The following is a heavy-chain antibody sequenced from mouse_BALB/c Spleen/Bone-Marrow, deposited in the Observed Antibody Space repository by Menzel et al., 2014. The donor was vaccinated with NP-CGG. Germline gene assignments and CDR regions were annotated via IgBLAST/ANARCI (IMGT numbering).Heavy chain of an antibody. Sequence: QVQLQQSGAELVRPGISVKISCKGSGYTFTDYAMHWVKQSHAKSLEWIGVISTYYGDASYNQKFKGKATMTVDKSSSTAYMELARLTSEDSAIYYCARDAMDYWGQGTSVTVSS. J-gene: IGHJ4*01. CDR2: ISTYYGDA. CDR3: ARDAMDY. V-gene: IGHV1S137*01. CDR1: GYTFTDYA.